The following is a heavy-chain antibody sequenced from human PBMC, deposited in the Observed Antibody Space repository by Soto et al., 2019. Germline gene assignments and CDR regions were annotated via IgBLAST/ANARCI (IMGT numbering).Heavy chain of an antibody. J-gene: IGHJ6*02. V-gene: IGHV3-30-3*01. CDR1: GFTFSSYA. D-gene: IGHD2-2*01. CDR3: ASSIVVVPGYYYGMDV. CDR2: ISYDGSNK. Sequence: GGSLRLSCAASGFTFSSYAMHWVRQAPGKGLEWVAVISYDGSNKYHADSVKGRFTISRDNSKNTLYLQMNSLRAEETAVYYCASSIVVVPGYYYGMDVWGQGTTVTVSS.